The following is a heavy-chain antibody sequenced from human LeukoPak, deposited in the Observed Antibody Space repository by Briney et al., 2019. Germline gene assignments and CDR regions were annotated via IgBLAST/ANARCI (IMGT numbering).Heavy chain of an antibody. J-gene: IGHJ4*02. CDR1: GFTFSSYG. CDR2: MWYDGSNK. Sequence: GRSLRLTCAASGFTFSSYGMHWVRQAPGKGLEWVAVMWYDGSNKYYADAVKGRFTISRDNSKNTLFLQMNSLRAEDTAVYYCARDYDYSNVDYWGQGTLVTVSS. CDR3: ARDYDYSNVDY. D-gene: IGHD4-11*01. V-gene: IGHV3-33*01.